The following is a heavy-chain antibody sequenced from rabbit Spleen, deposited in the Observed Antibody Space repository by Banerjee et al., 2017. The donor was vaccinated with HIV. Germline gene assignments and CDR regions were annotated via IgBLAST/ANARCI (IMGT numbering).Heavy chain of an antibody. J-gene: IGHJ4*01. D-gene: IGHD8-1*01. V-gene: IGHV1S47*01. CDR3: ARDGAGGSYFAL. CDR2: IDPVFGST. CDR1: GFDFSSGG. Sequence: QEQLVESGGGLVQPGGSLKLSCKASGFDFSSGGVSWVRQAPGKGLEWIGYIDPVFGSTYYASWVNGRFTISSHNAQNTLYLQLNSLTAADTATYFCARDGAGGSYFALWGPGTLVTVS.